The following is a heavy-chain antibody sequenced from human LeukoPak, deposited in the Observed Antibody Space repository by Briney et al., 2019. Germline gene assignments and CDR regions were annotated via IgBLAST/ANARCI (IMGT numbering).Heavy chain of an antibody. CDR1: GGSFSGYY. CDR2: INHSGST. V-gene: IGHV4-34*01. CDR3: ARLGNSSWFDP. D-gene: IGHD4-11*01. Sequence: ASETLSLTCAVYGGSFSGYYWSWIRQPPGKGLEWIGEINHSGSTNYNPSLKSRVTISVDTSKNQFSLKLSSVTAADTAVYYCARLGNSSWFDPWGQGTLVTVSS. J-gene: IGHJ5*02.